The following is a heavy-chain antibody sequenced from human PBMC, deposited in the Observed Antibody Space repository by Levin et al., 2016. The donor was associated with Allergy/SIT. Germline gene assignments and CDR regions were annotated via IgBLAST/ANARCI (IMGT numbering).Heavy chain of an antibody. D-gene: IGHD2-2*01. V-gene: IGHV4-59*01. CDR3: ARSQYLPADVFNI. CDR2: IHDSGTT. J-gene: IGHJ3*02. Sequence: GSLRLSCTVSGGSITSYYWNWIRQPPGKGLEWIGYIHDSGTTNNNPSLKSRVTISEDTSKNQFSLKLTSVTAADTAIYFCARSQYLPADVFNIWGQGTLVSVSP. CDR1: GGSITSYY.